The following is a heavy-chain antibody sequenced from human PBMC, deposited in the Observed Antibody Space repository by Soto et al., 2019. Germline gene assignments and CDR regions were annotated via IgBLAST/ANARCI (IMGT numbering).Heavy chain of an antibody. CDR1: GFTFDDYA. J-gene: IGHJ4*02. D-gene: IGHD1-26*01. CDR2: ISWNSGSI. Sequence: EVQLVESGGGLVQPGRSLRLSCAASGFTFDDYAMHWVRQAPGKGLEWVSGISWNSGSIGYADSVKGRFTISRDNAKNSLYLQMNSLRAEDTALYYCAKGVGASPYYFDYWGQGTLVTVSS. V-gene: IGHV3-9*01. CDR3: AKGVGASPYYFDY.